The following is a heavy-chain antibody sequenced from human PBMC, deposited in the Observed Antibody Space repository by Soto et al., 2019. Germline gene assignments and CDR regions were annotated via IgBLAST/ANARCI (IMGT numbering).Heavy chain of an antibody. V-gene: IGHV1-2*02. CDR2: INPATGAA. Sequence: QLHLVQSGAVVKKPGASVTVSCSASGYPVTAYYMHWVRQAPGRGLEWMGGINPATGAAKYTQTFRGRVNMATDTSTSTVCMELGGLTTEDTAGFYCARGGGVGVAGSAAFDMWGQGTLVTVSS. J-gene: IGHJ3*02. CDR1: GYPVTAYY. D-gene: IGHD3-3*01. CDR3: ARGGGVGVAGSAAFDM.